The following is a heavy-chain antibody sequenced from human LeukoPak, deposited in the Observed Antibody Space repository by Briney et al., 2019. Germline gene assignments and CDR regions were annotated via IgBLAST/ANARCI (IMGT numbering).Heavy chain of an antibody. CDR1: GYTFTCYY. V-gene: IGHV1-2*02. Sequence: GASVKVSCKASGYTFTCYYMHWVRQAPGQGLEWMGWINPNSGGTNYAQKFQGRVTMTRDTSISTAYMELSRLRSDDTAVYYCASGLAARPRKNYYMDVWGKGTTVTVSS. CDR2: INPNSGGT. J-gene: IGHJ6*03. CDR3: ASGLAARPRKNYYMDV. D-gene: IGHD6-6*01.